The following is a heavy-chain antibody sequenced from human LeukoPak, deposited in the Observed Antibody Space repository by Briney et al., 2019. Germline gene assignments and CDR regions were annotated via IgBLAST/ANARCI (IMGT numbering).Heavy chain of an antibody. Sequence: GASVKVSCKAFGYTFSTYGISWLRQAPGQGLEWMGWISAYNGNTNYAQRVQGRVTMTTDTSTSTAYMELRSLRSDDTAVYYCARSAYDYPWGSYRYPGDYWGQGTLVTVSS. CDR3: ARSAYDYPWGSYRYPGDY. D-gene: IGHD3-16*02. CDR1: GYTFSTYG. V-gene: IGHV1-18*01. J-gene: IGHJ4*02. CDR2: ISAYNGNT.